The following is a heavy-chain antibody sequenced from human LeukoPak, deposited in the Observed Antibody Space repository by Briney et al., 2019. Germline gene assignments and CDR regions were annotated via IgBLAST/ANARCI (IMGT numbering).Heavy chain of an antibody. D-gene: IGHD3-22*01. CDR3: ARLYYPGAFDI. Sequence: PSETLSLTCAVYGGSFGGYYWSWIRQPPGKGLEWIGEINHSGSTNYNPSLKSRVTISVDTSKNQFSLKLSSVTAADTAVYYCARLYYPGAFDIWGQGTMVTVSS. V-gene: IGHV4-34*01. CDR1: GGSFGGYY. J-gene: IGHJ3*02. CDR2: INHSGST.